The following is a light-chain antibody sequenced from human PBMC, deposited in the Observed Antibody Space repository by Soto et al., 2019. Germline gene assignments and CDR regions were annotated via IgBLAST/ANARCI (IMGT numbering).Light chain of an antibody. V-gene: IGLV2-14*01. CDR1: SSDVGGYNY. J-gene: IGLJ1*01. Sequence: QSVLTQPASVSGSPGQSITISCTGTSSDVGGYNYVSWYQQHPGKAPKLMIYEVSNRPSGASNRFSGSKSGNTASLTISGLQAEDEADYYCSSYTSSSTLNYVFGTGTKVTLL. CDR2: EVS. CDR3: SSYTSSSTLNYV.